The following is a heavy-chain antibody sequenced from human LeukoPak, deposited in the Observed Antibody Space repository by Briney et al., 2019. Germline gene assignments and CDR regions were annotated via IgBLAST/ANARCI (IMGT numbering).Heavy chain of an antibody. D-gene: IGHD2-2*01. Sequence: ASVKVFCKASGGTFSSYAISWVRQAPGQGLEWMGGIIPIFGTANYAQKFQGRVTITADESTSTAYMELSSLRSEDTAVYYCARDRYCSSTSCYSGDYGMDVWGKGTTVTVSS. V-gene: IGHV1-69*13. CDR3: ARDRYCSSTSCYSGDYGMDV. J-gene: IGHJ6*04. CDR1: GGTFSSYA. CDR2: IIPIFGTA.